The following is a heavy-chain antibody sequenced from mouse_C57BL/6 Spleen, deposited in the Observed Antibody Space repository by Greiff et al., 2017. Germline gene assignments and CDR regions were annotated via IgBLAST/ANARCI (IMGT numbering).Heavy chain of an antibody. J-gene: IGHJ1*03. CDR1: GYTFTDYY. D-gene: IGHD1-1*01. V-gene: IGHV1-76*01. CDR2: IYPGSGNT. CDR3: ARRGYGSLYWYFDV. Sequence: QVQLQQSGAELVRPGASVKLSCKASGYTFTDYYINWVKQRPGQGLEWIARIYPGSGNTYYNEKFKGKATLTAEKSSSTAYMQLSSLTSEDSAVYFCARRGYGSLYWYFDVWGTGTTVTVSS.